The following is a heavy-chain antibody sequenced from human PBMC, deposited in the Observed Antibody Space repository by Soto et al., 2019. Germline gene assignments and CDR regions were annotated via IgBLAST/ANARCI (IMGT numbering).Heavy chain of an antibody. J-gene: IGHJ3*02. CDR1: GLIFSSYA. V-gene: IGHV3-30-3*01. D-gene: IGHD2-8*01. Sequence: GGSLRLSCAGSGLIFSSYAMHWVRQAPGKGLEWVAVISYDGSNKYYADSVKGRFTISRDNSKNTLYLQMNSLRAEDTAVYYCARDFHGMVYANGFDAFDIWGQGTMVTVSS. CDR2: ISYDGSNK. CDR3: ARDFHGMVYANGFDAFDI.